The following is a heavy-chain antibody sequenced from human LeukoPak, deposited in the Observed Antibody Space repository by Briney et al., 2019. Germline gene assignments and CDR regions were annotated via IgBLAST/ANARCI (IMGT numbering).Heavy chain of an antibody. J-gene: IGHJ5*02. Sequence: PSETLSLTCTVSGGSISSYYWSWIRQPPGKGLEWIGYIYYSGSTNYNPSRKSRVTISVDTSKNQFSLKLSSVTAADTAVYYCARSKTAQGSSSWGSLFWFDPWGQGTLVTVSS. CDR2: IYYSGST. D-gene: IGHD6-6*01. CDR3: ARSKTAQGSSSWGSLFWFDP. V-gene: IGHV4-59*01. CDR1: GGSISSYY.